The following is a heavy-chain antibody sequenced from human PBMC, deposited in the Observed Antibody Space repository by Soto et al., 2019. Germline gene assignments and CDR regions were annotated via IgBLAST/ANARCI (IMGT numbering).Heavy chain of an antibody. D-gene: IGHD1-26*01. J-gene: IGHJ5*02. Sequence: SVKVSCKASGGTFSSYAISWVRQAPGQGLEWMGGIIPIFGTANYAQKFQGRVTITADESTSTAYMELSSLRSEDTAVYYCAGRGLWYSGSYGWFDPWGQGTQVTVSS. V-gene: IGHV1-69*13. CDR2: IIPIFGTA. CDR1: GGTFSSYA. CDR3: AGRGLWYSGSYGWFDP.